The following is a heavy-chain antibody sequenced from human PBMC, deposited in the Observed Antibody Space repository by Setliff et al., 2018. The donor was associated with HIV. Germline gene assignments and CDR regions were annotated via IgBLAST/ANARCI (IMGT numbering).Heavy chain of an antibody. V-gene: IGHV4-34*01. CDR3: ARGAPYCNHGICHLFDY. D-gene: IGHD2-8*01. J-gene: IGHJ4*01. CDR2: INHSGRA. CDR1: GEYFSGYY. Sequence: SETLSLTCAGYGEYFSGYYWSWLRKPAGKGLEWLGEINHSGRAKYNPSLKSRASISADTSKNQFSLRLTSVTAADTAVYSCARGAPYCNHGICHLFDYWGHGNLVTVSS.